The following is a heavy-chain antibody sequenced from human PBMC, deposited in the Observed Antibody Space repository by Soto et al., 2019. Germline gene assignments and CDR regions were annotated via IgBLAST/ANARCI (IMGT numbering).Heavy chain of an antibody. V-gene: IGHV4-30-2*01. D-gene: IGHD2-15*01. J-gene: IGHJ4*02. Sequence: QLQLQESGSGLVKPSQTLSLTCAVSGGSISSGGYSWSWIRQPPGKGLEWIGYIYHSGSTYYNPSLXSXVXTXLDRSKNQFSLKLSSVTAADTAVYYCARGQVVAAQHWGQGTLVTVSS. CDR2: IYHSGST. CDR1: GGSISSGGYS. CDR3: ARGQVVAAQH.